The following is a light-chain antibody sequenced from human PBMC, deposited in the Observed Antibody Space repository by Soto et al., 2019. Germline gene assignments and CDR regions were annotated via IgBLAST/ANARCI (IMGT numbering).Light chain of an antibody. CDR1: SSDVGGYNY. Sequence: SALTXPRSVSGSPGQSVTISCTGTSSDVGGYNYVSWYQQHPGKAPKLMIYDVSKRPSGVPDRFSGSKSGNTASLTISGLQAEDEADYYCCSYAGSYTHVFGTGTKVTVL. CDR2: DVS. J-gene: IGLJ1*01. CDR3: CSYAGSYTHV. V-gene: IGLV2-11*01.